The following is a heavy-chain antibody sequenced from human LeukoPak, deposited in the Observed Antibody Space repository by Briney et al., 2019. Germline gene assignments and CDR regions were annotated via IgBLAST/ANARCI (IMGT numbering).Heavy chain of an antibody. CDR2: IIPIFGTA. Sequence: GASVKVSCKASGGTFSNYAISWVRQAPGQGLEWMGGIIPIFGTANYAQKFQGRVTITTDESTSTAYMELSSLRSEDTAVYYCATEAAMSGLGWFDPWGQGTLVTVSS. J-gene: IGHJ5*02. CDR1: GGTFSNYA. V-gene: IGHV1-69*05. CDR3: ATEAAMSGLGWFDP. D-gene: IGHD2-2*01.